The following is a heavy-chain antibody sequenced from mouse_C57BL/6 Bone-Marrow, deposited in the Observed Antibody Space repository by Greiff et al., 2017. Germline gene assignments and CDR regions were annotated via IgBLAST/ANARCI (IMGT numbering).Heavy chain of an antibody. CDR3: ARKSNYSYAMDY. J-gene: IGHJ4*01. Sequence: EVKLMESGPVLVKPGASVKMSCKASGYTFTDYYMNWVKQSHGKSLEWIGVINPYNGGTSYNQKFKGKATLTVDKSSSTAYMELNSLTSEDSAVYYCARKSNYSYAMDYWGQGTSVTVSS. D-gene: IGHD2-5*01. CDR1: GYTFTDYY. V-gene: IGHV1-19*01. CDR2: INPYNGGT.